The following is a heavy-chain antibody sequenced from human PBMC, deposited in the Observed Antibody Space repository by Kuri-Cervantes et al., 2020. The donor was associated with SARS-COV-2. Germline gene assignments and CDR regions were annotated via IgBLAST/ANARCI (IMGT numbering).Heavy chain of an antibody. J-gene: IGHJ6*02. D-gene: IGHD2-2*01. CDR2: IVVGSGNT. CDR1: GFTFTSSA. CDR3: ARADCSSTSCYGEKAEYGMDV. Sequence: SVKVSCKASGFTFTSSAVQWVRQARGQRLEWIGWIVVGSGNTNYAQKFQERVTITRDMSTSTAYMELSSLRSEDTAVYYCARADCSSTSCYGEKAEYGMDVWGQGTTVTVSS. V-gene: IGHV1-58*01.